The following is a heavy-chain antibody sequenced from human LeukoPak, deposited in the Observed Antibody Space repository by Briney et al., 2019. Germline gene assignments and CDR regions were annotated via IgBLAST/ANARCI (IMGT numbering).Heavy chain of an antibody. CDR1: GGSVTSSNYY. D-gene: IGHD3/OR15-3a*01. V-gene: IGHV4-39*01. Sequence: SETLSPTCTVSGGSVTSSNYYWGWIRQPPGKGLEWIGRIYNTGSSAYSNPSLRSRVTLSVDTSKNQFSLRLSSVTAADTAVYFRARLTNDLTTFDYWGQGALVTVSS. CDR2: IYNTGSSA. J-gene: IGHJ4*02. CDR3: ARLTNDLTTFDY.